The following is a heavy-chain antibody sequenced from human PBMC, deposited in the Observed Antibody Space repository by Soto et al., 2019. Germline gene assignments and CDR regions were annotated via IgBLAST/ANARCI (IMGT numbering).Heavy chain of an antibody. CDR2: INSDGTIS. V-gene: IGHV3-74*01. CDR1: GFTFDKFW. J-gene: IGHJ6*02. Sequence: GGLMRLSYRAAGFTFDKFWMHWIRKNPGKGQEWLSGINSDGTISSYAASVKGRFTISRDNARNTLSLQMNSLRADDTAVYYCAILSGDHSALFSVGMAAWVQEITVTVSS. D-gene: IGHD2-21*01. CDR3: AILSGDHSALFSVGMAA.